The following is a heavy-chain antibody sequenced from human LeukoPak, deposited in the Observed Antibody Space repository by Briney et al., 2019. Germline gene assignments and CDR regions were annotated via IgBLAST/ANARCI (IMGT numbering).Heavy chain of an antibody. V-gene: IGHV3-48*01. D-gene: IGHD3-3*01. CDR1: GFTFSTYN. CDR3: ARDPDFWSGYYKVAWFDP. CDR2: ITDTGGV. Sequence: PGGSLRLSCAASGFTFSTYNMNWVRQAPGKGLEWLSFITDTGGVQYADSVKGRFIISRDNAKKSLYLQMNSLRAEDTAVYYCARDPDFWSGYYKVAWFDPWGQGTPVTVSS. J-gene: IGHJ5*02.